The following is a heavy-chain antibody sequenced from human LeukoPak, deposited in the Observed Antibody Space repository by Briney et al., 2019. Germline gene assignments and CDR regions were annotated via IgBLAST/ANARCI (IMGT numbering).Heavy chain of an antibody. Sequence: ASVTVSCKASGGTFSSYAISWVRQAPGQGLEWMGRIIPIFGTANYAQKFQGRVTITTDESTSTAYMELSSLRSEDTAVYYCATFWSGYYNYWGQGTLVTVSS. CDR2: IIPIFGTA. D-gene: IGHD3-3*01. V-gene: IGHV1-69*05. CDR1: GGTFSSYA. CDR3: ATFWSGYYNY. J-gene: IGHJ4*02.